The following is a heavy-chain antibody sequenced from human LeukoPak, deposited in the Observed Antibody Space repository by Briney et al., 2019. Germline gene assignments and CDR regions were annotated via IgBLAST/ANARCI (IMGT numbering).Heavy chain of an antibody. D-gene: IGHD3-22*01. CDR3: AKDSDSSGYYDY. CDR1: GFTFDDYA. Sequence: PGRSLRLSCAASGFTFDDYAMHWVRQAPGKGLEWVSGISWNSGSIGYADSVKGRFTISRDNAKNSLYLQMNSLRAEDTALYYCAKDSDSSGYYDYWGQGTLVTVSS. CDR2: ISWNSGSI. J-gene: IGHJ4*02. V-gene: IGHV3-9*01.